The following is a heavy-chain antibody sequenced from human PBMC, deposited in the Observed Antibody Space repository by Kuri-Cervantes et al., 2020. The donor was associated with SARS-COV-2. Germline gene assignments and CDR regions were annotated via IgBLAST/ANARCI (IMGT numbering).Heavy chain of an antibody. V-gene: IGHV4-61*01. J-gene: IGHJ4*02. CDR3: ARGGGYSNLGYYFDY. CDR1: GGSISSSSYY. CDR2: IYYSGST. D-gene: IGHD4-11*01. Sequence: GSLRLSCTVSGGSISSSSYYWSWIRQPPGRGLEWIGYIYYSGSTNYNPSLKSRVTISVDTSKNQFSLKLSSVTAADTAVYYCARGGGYSNLGYYFDYWGQGTLVTVSS.